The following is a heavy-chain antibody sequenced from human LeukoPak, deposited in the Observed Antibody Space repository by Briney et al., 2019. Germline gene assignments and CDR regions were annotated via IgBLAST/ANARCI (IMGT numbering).Heavy chain of an antibody. Sequence: AGGSLRLSCAASGFTFSSYAMSWVRQAPGKGLEWVSAISGSGGSTYYADSVKGRFTISRDNSKNTLYLQMNSLRAEDTAVYYCARDPWYYDFRSGYYGSQYYYYGMDVWGQGTTVTVSS. J-gene: IGHJ6*02. CDR2: ISGSGGST. D-gene: IGHD3-3*01. CDR3: ARDPWYYDFRSGYYGSQYYYYGMDV. V-gene: IGHV3-23*01. CDR1: GFTFSSYA.